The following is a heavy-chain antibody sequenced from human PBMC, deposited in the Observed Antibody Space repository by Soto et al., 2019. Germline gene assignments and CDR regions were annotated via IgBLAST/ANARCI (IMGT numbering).Heavy chain of an antibody. CDR3: ARLQQLAFDY. J-gene: IGHJ4*02. D-gene: IGHD6-13*01. V-gene: IGHV4-59*01. CDR1: GGSISSYY. CDR2: IYYSGST. Sequence: PSETLSLTCTVSGGSISSYYWSWIRQPPGKGLEWIGYIYYSGSTNYNPSLKSRVTISVDTSKNHFSLKLSSVTAADTAVDYWARLQQLAFDYWGQGTLVTVSS.